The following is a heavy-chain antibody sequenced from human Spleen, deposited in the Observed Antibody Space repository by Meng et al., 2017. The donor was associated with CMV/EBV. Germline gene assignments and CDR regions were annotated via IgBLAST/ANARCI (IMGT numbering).Heavy chain of an antibody. D-gene: IGHD6-19*01. J-gene: IGHJ5*02. CDR1: GFIFSSYG. V-gene: IGHV3-30*02. CDR2: IRYDGSNE. CDR3: AKDLYSGGWYVFGH. Sequence: GESLKISCAASGFIFSSYGMHWVRQAPGKGLEWVAFIRYDGSNEDYGDSVKGRFTVSRDNSKRTLFLQMNNLRSEDTAVYYCAKDLYSGGWYVFGHWGQGMLVTVSS.